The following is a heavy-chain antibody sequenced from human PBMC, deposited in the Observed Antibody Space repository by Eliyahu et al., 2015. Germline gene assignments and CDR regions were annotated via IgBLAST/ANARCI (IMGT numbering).Heavy chain of an antibody. V-gene: IGHV4-4*02. D-gene: IGHD5-24*01. CDR1: GVSIGSXNW. J-gene: IGHJ5*02. CDR3: ARDNPCQSSHGCNNWFDP. CDR2: ILHSVST. Sequence: QVHLQESGPRLVRPSGTLSLTCAVSGVSIGSXNWWTWVRQSPGKGLEWIGEILHSVSTNYTPSLKSRVTILLDKSNNQFSLKLSSVTAADTAVYYCARDNPCQSSHGCNNWFDPWGQGTLVTVSS.